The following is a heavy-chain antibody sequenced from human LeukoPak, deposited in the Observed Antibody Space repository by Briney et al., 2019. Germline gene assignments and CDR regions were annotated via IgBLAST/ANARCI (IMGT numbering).Heavy chain of an antibody. CDR1: GFTFSSYA. CDR2: ISYDGSNK. V-gene: IGHV3-30-3*01. Sequence: GRSLRLSCAASGFTFSSYAVHWVRQAPGKGLEWVAVISYDGSNKYYADSVKGRFTISRDNSKNTLYPQMNSLRAEDTAVYYCARGGGLGVVVRTAKTFDIWGQGTMVTVSS. D-gene: IGHD3-22*01. J-gene: IGHJ3*02. CDR3: ARGGGLGVVVRTAKTFDI.